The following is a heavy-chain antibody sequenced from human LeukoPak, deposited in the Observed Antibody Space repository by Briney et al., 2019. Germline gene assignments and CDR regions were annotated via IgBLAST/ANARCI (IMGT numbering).Heavy chain of an antibody. Sequence: SETLSLTCAVQGGSFSAYYWSWLRQPPGKGLEWIGEVSHSGSINYNPSLKSRLTISEDSSKNQVSLNLSSMTDADTAVYYCAREGSGFDCWGQGTLVTVSS. CDR3: AREGSGFDC. CDR2: VSHSGSI. D-gene: IGHD1-26*01. J-gene: IGHJ4*02. V-gene: IGHV4-34*01. CDR1: GGSFSAYY.